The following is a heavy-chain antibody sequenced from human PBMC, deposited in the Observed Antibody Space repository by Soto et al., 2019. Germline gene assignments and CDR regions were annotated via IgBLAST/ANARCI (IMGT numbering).Heavy chain of an antibody. CDR2: ISSSSSYI. V-gene: IGHV3-21*01. D-gene: IGHD2-15*01. Sequence: GGALRLSCAASGFTFRSYSINWVRQAPGKGLEWVSSISSSSSYIYYADSVKGRFTISRDNAKNSLYLQMNSLRAEDTAVYYCARDRRSLVVVAATPYYYGMDVWGQGTTVTVSS. J-gene: IGHJ6*02. CDR3: ARDRRSLVVVAATPYYYGMDV. CDR1: GFTFRSYS.